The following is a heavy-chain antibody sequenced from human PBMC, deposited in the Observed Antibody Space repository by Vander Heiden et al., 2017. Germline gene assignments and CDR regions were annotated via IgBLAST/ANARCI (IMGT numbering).Heavy chain of an antibody. CDR2: SNSDGSST. Sequence: EVQLVESGGGLVQPGGSLRLSCAASGFTFSSYWLHWVRQAPGKGLVWVSRSNSDGSSTNYGDSVKARFTISRDNAKNTLYLQMNSLRAEDTAVYYCVRVPSTSRFDYWGQGTLVTVSS. D-gene: IGHD2-2*01. V-gene: IGHV3-74*01. CDR1: GFTFSSYW. J-gene: IGHJ4*02. CDR3: VRVPSTSRFDY.